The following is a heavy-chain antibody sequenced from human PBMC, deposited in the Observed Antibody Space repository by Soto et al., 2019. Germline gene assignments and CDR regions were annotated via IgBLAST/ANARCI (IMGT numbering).Heavy chain of an antibody. V-gene: IGHV3-30-3*01. CDR2: ISYDGSNK. J-gene: IGHJ3*02. CDR3: ARDLPRYYDSSGYDAFDI. D-gene: IGHD3-22*01. CDR1: GFTFSSYA. Sequence: QVQLVESGGGVVQPGRSLRLSCAASGFTFSSYAMHWVRQAPGKGLEWVAVISYDGSNKYDADSVKGRFTISRDNSKNTRYLQMNSLRAEDTAVYYCARDLPRYYDSSGYDAFDIWGQGTMFTVSS.